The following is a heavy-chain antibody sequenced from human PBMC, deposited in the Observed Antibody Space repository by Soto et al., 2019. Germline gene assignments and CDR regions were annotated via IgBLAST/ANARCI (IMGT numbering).Heavy chain of an antibody. Sequence: EVQLVESGGGLVKPGGSLRLSCAASGFTFSSYSMNWVRQAPGKGLEWVSSISSSSSYIYYADSVKGRFTISRDNAKNSLYLQMNSLRAEDTAVYYCARAINSGLPQDYWGQGTLVTVSS. CDR3: ARAINSGLPQDY. CDR1: GFTFSSYS. CDR2: ISSSSSYI. J-gene: IGHJ4*02. V-gene: IGHV3-21*01. D-gene: IGHD2-2*02.